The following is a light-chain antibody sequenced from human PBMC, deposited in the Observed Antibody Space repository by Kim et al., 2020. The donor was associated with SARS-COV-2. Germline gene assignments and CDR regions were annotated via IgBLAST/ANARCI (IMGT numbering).Light chain of an antibody. J-gene: IGLJ3*02. CDR2: EVN. Sequence: QSVLTQSPSASGSPGQSVTISCTGTSSDVGGYNFVSWYQLHPGKAPKLVIYEVNKRPSGVPDRFSGSKSGNTASLTVSGLQSEDEADYYCSSYAGNSHWVFGGGTQLTVL. V-gene: IGLV2-8*01. CDR1: SSDVGGYNF. CDR3: SSYAGNSHWV.